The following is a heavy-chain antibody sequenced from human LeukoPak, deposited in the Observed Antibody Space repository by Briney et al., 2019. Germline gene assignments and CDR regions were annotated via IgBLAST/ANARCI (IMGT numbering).Heavy chain of an antibody. D-gene: IGHD6-19*01. J-gene: IGHJ4*02. CDR3: ARYSSGWYHFDS. Sequence: ASVKVSCKASGYTFTSHGISWVRQAPGQGLEWMGWISAYNGNTNYAQKLQGRFTMTTDTSTSTAYMELRSLRSGDTAVYYCARYSSGWYHFDSWGQGTLVTVSS. CDR1: GYTFTSHG. V-gene: IGHV1-18*01. CDR2: ISAYNGNT.